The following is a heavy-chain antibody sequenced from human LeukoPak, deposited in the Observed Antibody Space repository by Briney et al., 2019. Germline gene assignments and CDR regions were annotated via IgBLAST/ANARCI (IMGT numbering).Heavy chain of an antibody. CDR2: IRSKAYGGTT. CDR1: GFTFGDYA. Sequence: GGSLRLSCTASGFTFGDYAMSWVRQAPGKGLEWVGFIRSKAYGGTTEYAASAKGRFTISRDDSKSIAYLQMNSLKTEDTAVYYCTISSSWYSEYFQHWGQGTLATVSS. D-gene: IGHD6-13*01. J-gene: IGHJ1*01. CDR3: TISSSWYSEYFQH. V-gene: IGHV3-49*04.